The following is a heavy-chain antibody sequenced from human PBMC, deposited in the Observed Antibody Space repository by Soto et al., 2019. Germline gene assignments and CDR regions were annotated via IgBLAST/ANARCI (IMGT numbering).Heavy chain of an antibody. J-gene: IGHJ4*02. CDR3: ARDPGLLHGLDY. D-gene: IGHD7-27*01. CDR2: ISSSSSTI. CDR1: LFTPSIYT. Sequence: GGSLLVACASSLFTPSIYTMGWVGQAPGKGLEWVSYISSSSSTIYYAVAVKGGFSISRDNAKNSLYLQINRLRYEDTAVHYCARDPGLLHGLDYWGQGTLVTVSS. V-gene: IGHV3-48*02.